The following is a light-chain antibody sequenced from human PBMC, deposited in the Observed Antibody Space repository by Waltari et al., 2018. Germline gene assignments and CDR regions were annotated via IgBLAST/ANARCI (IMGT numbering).Light chain of an antibody. CDR1: QSVTAN. CDR2: GVS. V-gene: IGKV3-15*01. J-gene: IGKJ4*01. CDR3: QHYNNWPLT. Sequence: SCRASQSVTANLAWYQQKPCQAPRLLIYGVSFRATDIPARFSGSGSGTDFTLTISSLQSEDFATYYCQHYNNWPLTFGGGTKVEIK.